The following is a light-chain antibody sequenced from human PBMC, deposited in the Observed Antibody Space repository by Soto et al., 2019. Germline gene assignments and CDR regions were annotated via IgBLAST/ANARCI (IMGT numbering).Light chain of an antibody. CDR2: QDF. Sequence: SSELTQSPSVSVSPGQTATITCSGDKLEKKYTSWYQQRPGQSPVLVIYQDFKRPSGTPERFSGSNSGNTATLTISGTQAMDEADYYCQAWDSSTCVFGTGTKLTVL. V-gene: IGLV3-1*01. J-gene: IGLJ1*01. CDR3: QAWDSSTCV. CDR1: KLEKKY.